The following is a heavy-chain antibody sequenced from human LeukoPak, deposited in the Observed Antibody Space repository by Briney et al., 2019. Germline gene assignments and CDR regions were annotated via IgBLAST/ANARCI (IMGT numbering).Heavy chain of an antibody. CDR1: GYTFTSYY. V-gene: IGHV1-46*01. CDR3: AREASSSWYEENWFDP. Sequence: GASVKVSRKASGYTFTSYYMHWVRQAPGQGLEWMGIINPSGGSTSYAQKFQGRVTMTRDTSTSTVYMELSSLRSEDTAVYYCAREASSSWYEENWFDPWGPRTLVTVSS. D-gene: IGHD6-13*01. J-gene: IGHJ5*02. CDR2: INPSGGST.